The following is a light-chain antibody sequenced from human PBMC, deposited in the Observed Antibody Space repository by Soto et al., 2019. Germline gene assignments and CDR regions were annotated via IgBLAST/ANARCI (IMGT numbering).Light chain of an antibody. V-gene: IGLV2-14*01. CDR1: SXDVGGYNY. CDR2: EVS. J-gene: IGLJ1*01. Sequence: QSVLTQPASVSGSPGQSITISCTGTSXDVGGYNYVSWYQQQSGKAPKLMIHEVSNRPSGVSNGFSGSKSGNTASLTISGLQAEDEADYYCSSYTSSRAYVFGIGTKV. CDR3: SSYTSSRAYV.